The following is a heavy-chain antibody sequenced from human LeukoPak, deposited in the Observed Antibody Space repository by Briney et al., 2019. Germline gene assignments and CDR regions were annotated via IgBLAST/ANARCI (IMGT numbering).Heavy chain of an antibody. D-gene: IGHD3-22*01. Sequence: SETLSLTCTVSGYSISSGYSWGWIRQPPGKGLEWIGSIWHSGSTYYNLSLKSRVTISVDTSKNQFSLKLSSVTAADTALYYCARYITMILDGYYFDYWGQGTLVTVSS. J-gene: IGHJ4*02. CDR3: ARYITMILDGYYFDY. V-gene: IGHV4-38-2*02. CDR2: IWHSGST. CDR1: GYSISSGYS.